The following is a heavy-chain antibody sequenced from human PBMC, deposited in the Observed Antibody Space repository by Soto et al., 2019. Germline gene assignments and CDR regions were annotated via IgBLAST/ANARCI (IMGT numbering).Heavy chain of an antibody. CDR3: ANQDSSGFIYGPGIDY. V-gene: IGHV3-23*01. J-gene: IGHJ4*02. CDR2: ISGSGGST. D-gene: IGHD3-22*01. Sequence: GGSLRLSCAASGFTFSSYAMSWVRQAPGKGLEWVSAISGSGGSTYYADSVKGRFTISRDNSKNTLYLQMNSLRAEDTAVYYCANQDSSGFIYGPGIDYWGQGTLVTVSS. CDR1: GFTFSSYA.